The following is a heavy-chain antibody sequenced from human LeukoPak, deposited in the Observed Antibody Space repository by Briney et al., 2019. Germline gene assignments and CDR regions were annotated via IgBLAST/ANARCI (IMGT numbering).Heavy chain of an antibody. Sequence: TLSLTCTVSGGSVSSGSYYWSWIRQPAGKGLEWIGRIYTSGSTNYNPSLKSRVTMSVDTSKNQFSLKLSSVTAADTAVYYCARGAGGMAALWFDWFDPWGQGTLVTVSS. CDR1: GGSVSSGSYY. J-gene: IGHJ5*02. V-gene: IGHV4-61*02. CDR3: ARGAGGMAALWFDWFDP. CDR2: IYTSGST. D-gene: IGHD6-6*01.